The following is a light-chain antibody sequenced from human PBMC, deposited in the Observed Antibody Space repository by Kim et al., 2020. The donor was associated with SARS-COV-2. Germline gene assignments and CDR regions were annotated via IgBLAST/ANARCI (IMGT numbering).Light chain of an antibody. V-gene: IGKV3-15*01. CDR3: QQYNNWPYT. J-gene: IGKJ2*01. CDR2: GAS. CDR1: QSVSSN. Sequence: SVSQGERATLACRASQSVSSNVAWYQQKPGQAPSLLIYGASTRATGMPSRFSGSGSGTEFTLTISSLQSEDFAVYSCQQYNNWPYTFGQGTKLEI.